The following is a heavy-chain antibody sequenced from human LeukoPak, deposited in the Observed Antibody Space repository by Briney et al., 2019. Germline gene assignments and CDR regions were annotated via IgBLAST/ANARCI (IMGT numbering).Heavy chain of an antibody. J-gene: IGHJ4*02. CDR3: ARDLLEGYSSSYVGYGY. D-gene: IGHD6-6*01. CDR2: ISAYNGNT. CDR1: GYTFTSSG. Sequence: ASVKVSCKASGYTFTSSGISWVRQAPGQGLEWMGWISAYNGNTNYAQKLQGRVTMTTDTSTSTAYMELRSLRSDDTAVYYCARDLLEGYSSSYVGYGYWGQGTLVTVSS. V-gene: IGHV1-18*01.